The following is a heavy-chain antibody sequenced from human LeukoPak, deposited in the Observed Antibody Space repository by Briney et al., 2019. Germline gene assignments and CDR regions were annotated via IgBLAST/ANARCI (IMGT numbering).Heavy chain of an antibody. CDR1: GFTFSDYY. D-gene: IGHD7-27*01. J-gene: IGHJ3*02. CDR3: AREGSLGFDAFDI. V-gene: IGHV3-11*01. Sequence: GGSLRLSCAASGFTFSDYYMSWIRQAPGKGLEWLSFTSSSGNTISYANSVKGRFTISRDNANNSVYLQMNSLRAEDAAVYLCAREGSLGFDAFDIWGRGTMVTVSS. CDR2: TSSSGNTI.